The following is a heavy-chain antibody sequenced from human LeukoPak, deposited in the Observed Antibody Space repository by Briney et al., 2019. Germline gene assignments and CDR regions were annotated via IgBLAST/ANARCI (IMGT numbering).Heavy chain of an antibody. CDR1: GFTFSSYG. Sequence: GGSLRLSCAASGFTFSSYGMHWVRRAPGKGLEWVAVISYDGSNKYYADSVKGRFTISRDNSKNTLYLQMNSLRAEDTAVYYCAKEPYYDSSGYYEIDYWGQGTLVTVSS. CDR3: AKEPYYDSSGYYEIDY. J-gene: IGHJ4*02. CDR2: ISYDGSNK. V-gene: IGHV3-30*18. D-gene: IGHD3-22*01.